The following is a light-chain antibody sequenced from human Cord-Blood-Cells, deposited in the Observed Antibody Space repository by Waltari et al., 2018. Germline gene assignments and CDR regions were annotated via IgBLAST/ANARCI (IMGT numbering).Light chain of an antibody. Sequence: EIVLMQSPGTLSLSPGERATLSCRASQSVSSSYLAWYQQKPGQAPRLLIYGASSRATGIPDRFSGSGSGTDFTLTISRLEPEDFAVYDCQQYGSSLYTFGQGTKLEIK. CDR2: GAS. J-gene: IGKJ2*01. CDR3: QQYGSSLYT. CDR1: QSVSSSY. V-gene: IGKV3-20*01.